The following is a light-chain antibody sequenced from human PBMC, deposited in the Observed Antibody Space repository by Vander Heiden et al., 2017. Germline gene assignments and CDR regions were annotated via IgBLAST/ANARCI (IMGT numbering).Light chain of an antibody. V-gene: IGLV1-51*01. CDR3: GTWDSSLSADV. J-gene: IGLJ2*01. Sequence: QSVLTQPPSVSAAPGQKVTISCSGSSSNIGNNYVSWYQQLPGTAPKLLIYDNNKRPSGIPDRFSGSKSGTSATLGITGLQTGDKADYYCGTWDSSLSADVFGGGTKLTVL. CDR2: DNN. CDR1: SSNIGNNY.